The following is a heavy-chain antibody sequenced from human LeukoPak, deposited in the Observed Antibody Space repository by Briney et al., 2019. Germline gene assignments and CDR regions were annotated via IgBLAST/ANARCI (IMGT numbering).Heavy chain of an antibody. CDR2: MKESTADT. D-gene: IGHD1-14*01. CDR3: AIGVGMNTDMEV. Sequence: PGGSLRLSCAASRVTLSSYVMTSVRQAPGKGLEWVSGMKESTADTYYADSVKGRFPISRDHSKNTLFLQMHSLRAEDTALYYCAIGVGMNTDMEVWVQGTTVTVSS. V-gene: IGHV3-23*01. CDR1: RVTLSSYV. J-gene: IGHJ6*02.